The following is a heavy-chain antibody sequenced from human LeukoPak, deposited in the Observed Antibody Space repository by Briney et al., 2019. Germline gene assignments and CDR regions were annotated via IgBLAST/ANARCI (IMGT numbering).Heavy chain of an antibody. J-gene: IGHJ4*02. V-gene: IGHV3-23*01. CDR2: ISSNGGGT. CDR1: GFTFSNYD. Sequence: GGSLRLSCAASGFTFSNYDMSWVRQAPGKGLEWVSSISSNGGGTYYADSVKGRFTISRDNSKNTLYLQMNSLRAEDTALYYCAKDLKAYYYDTSDYWGQGTLVTVSS. D-gene: IGHD3-22*01. CDR3: AKDLKAYYYDTSDY.